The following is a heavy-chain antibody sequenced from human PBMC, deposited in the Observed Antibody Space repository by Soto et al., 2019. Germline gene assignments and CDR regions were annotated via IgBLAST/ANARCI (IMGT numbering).Heavy chain of an antibody. CDR1: GYTFTSYA. CDR2: INAGNGNT. J-gene: IGHJ4*02. CDR3: ARDLGGCADY. Sequence: QVQLVQSGAEVKKPGASVKVSCKASGYTFTSYAMHWVRQAPGQRLEWMGWINAGNGNTKYSQKFQGRVTITRDTYASTAYMELSRVTSADTAVYYCARDLGGCADYWGQGTLVTVSS. V-gene: IGHV1-3*01.